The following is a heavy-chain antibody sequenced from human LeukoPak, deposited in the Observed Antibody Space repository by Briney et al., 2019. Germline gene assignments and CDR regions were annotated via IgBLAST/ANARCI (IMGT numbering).Heavy chain of an antibody. D-gene: IGHD2-2*01. CDR1: GGSFSGYY. Sequence: PSETLSLTCAVYGGSFSGYYWSWIRQPPGKGLEWIGEINHSGSTNYNPSLKSRVTISVDTSKNQFSLKLSSVTAADTAAYYCARGLKDRRYCSSTSCARGGFDYWGQGTLVTVSS. V-gene: IGHV4-34*01. J-gene: IGHJ4*02. CDR3: ARGLKDRRYCSSTSCARGGFDY. CDR2: INHSGST.